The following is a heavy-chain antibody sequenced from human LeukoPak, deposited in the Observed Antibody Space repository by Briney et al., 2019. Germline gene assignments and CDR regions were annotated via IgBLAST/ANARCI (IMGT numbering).Heavy chain of an antibody. CDR2: ISSSGAPF. Sequence: PGGSLRLSCAASGFKFSGHEMNWVRQAPGKGLEWVSYISSSGAPFHYAHSVRGRFTISRDNAKNSLYLQMDSLRADDTATYYCAAQYGSGSPYYFYAMDLWGQGTTVTVSS. CDR3: AAQYGSGSPYYFYAMDL. V-gene: IGHV3-48*03. D-gene: IGHD3-10*01. J-gene: IGHJ6*02. CDR1: GFKFSGHE.